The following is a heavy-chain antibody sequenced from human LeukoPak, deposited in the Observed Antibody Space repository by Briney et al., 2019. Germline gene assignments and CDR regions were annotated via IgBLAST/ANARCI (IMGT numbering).Heavy chain of an antibody. CDR3: ARARPRRYCSGGSCYYFLLYYFDY. Sequence: SETLSLTCAVYGGSFSGYYWSWIRQPPRKGLEWIGEINHSGSTNYNPSLKSRVTISVDTSKNQFSLKLSSVTAADTAVYYCARARPRRYCSGGSCYYFLLYYFDYWGQGTLVTVS. J-gene: IGHJ4*02. D-gene: IGHD2-15*01. V-gene: IGHV4-34*01. CDR1: GGSFSGYY. CDR2: INHSGST.